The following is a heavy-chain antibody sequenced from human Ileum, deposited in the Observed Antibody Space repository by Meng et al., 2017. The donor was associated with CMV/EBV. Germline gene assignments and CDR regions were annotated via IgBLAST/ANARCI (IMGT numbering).Heavy chain of an antibody. Sequence: FTTDAFTWVRQAPGQGLEWMGSIIPVFGSPTYAQKLRGRVTMTTDKSTNTAYMELSGLKSEDAAVDYCARHSATYSQLRGFDPWGQGTLVTVSS. V-gene: IGHV1-69*05. CDR3: ARHSATYSQLRGFDP. CDR1: FTTDA. CDR2: IIPVFGSP. J-gene: IGHJ5*02. D-gene: IGHD2-15*01.